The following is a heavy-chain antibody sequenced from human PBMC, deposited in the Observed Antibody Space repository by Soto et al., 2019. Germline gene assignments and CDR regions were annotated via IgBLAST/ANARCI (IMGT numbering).Heavy chain of an antibody. Sequence: SGPTLVNPTQTLTLTCTFSGFSLSTSGVGVGWIRQPPGKALEWLALIYWNDDKRYSPSLKSRLTITKDTSKNQVVLTMTNMDPVYTATYYCSLCWGRPSELGVLQPVPWFDPWRQGTLVTVS. D-gene: IGHD6-13*01. J-gene: IGHJ5*02. CDR1: GFSLSTSGVG. CDR2: IYWNDDK. CDR3: SLCWGRPSELGVLQPVPWFDP. V-gene: IGHV2-5*01.